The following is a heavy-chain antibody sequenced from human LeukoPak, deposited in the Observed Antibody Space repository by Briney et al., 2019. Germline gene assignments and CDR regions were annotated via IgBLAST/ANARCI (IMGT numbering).Heavy chain of an antibody. CDR3: ARDHSYDSSGYYFYFSDY. CDR1: GGSFSGYY. CDR2: TYHSGST. Sequence: SETLSLTCAVYGGSFSGYYWSWIRQPPGKGLEWIGSTYHSGSTYYNPSLMSRVTISVDTSKNQFSLKLSTVTAADTAVYYCARDHSYDSSGYYFYFSDYGGQGSLLTVSS. V-gene: IGHV4-34*01. D-gene: IGHD3-22*01. J-gene: IGHJ4*02.